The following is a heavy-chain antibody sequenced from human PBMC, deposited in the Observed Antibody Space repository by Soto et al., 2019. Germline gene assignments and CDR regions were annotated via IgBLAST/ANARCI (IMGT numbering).Heavy chain of an antibody. CDR3: ARGRYCLTGRCFPNWFDS. D-gene: IGHD7-27*01. V-gene: IGHV4-30-4*01. CDR2: IYKSATT. J-gene: IGHJ5*01. Sequence: SETLSLTCSVSGDSISNLDYFWAWIRQPPGQALEYIGYIYKSATTYYNPSFESRVAISVDTSQSQFSLNVTYVTAADTAVYFCARGRYCLTGRCFPNWFDSWGQGALVTVSS. CDR1: GDSISNLDYF.